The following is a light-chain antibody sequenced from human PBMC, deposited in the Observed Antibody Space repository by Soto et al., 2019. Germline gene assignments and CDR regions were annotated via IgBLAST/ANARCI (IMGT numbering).Light chain of an antibody. CDR3: QQYTNWPIT. V-gene: IGKV3-15*01. Sequence: EVVMTQSPATLSVSPGERVTLSCRASRTVDNNYLAWYQQKPGQAPRLLIYGVSARATGIPARFSGSGSGTEFTLIISSLQSEDFAVYYCQQYTNWPITFGQGTRLEIK. CDR1: RTVDNN. J-gene: IGKJ5*01. CDR2: GVS.